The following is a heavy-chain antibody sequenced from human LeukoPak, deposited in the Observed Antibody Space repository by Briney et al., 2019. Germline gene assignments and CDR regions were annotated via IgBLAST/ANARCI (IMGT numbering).Heavy chain of an antibody. J-gene: IGHJ4*02. CDR2: IIPIFGTA. Sequence: SVKVSYKASGGPFSSYAISWVRQAPGQGREWMGGIIPIFGTANYAQKFQGRVTITADESTSTAYMELRSLRSEDTAVYYCARDGNMAVAGTFAYWGQGTLVTVSS. D-gene: IGHD6-19*01. V-gene: IGHV1-69*13. CDR1: GGPFSSYA. CDR3: ARDGNMAVAGTFAY.